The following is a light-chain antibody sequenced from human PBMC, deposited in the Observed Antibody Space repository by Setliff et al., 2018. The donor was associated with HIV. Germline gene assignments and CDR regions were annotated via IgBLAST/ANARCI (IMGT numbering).Light chain of an antibody. CDR1: TSDVGGYNY. J-gene: IGLJ1*01. V-gene: IGLV2-14*01. CDR2: EVS. CDR3: SSYTGSSTLV. Sequence: QSALTQPASVSGSPGQSITISCTGTTSDVGGYNYVSWYQQHPGKAPKLMIYEVSNRPSGVSNRFSGSKSGTTAPLTISGLQAEDEADYYCSSYTGSSTLVFGTGTKVTVL.